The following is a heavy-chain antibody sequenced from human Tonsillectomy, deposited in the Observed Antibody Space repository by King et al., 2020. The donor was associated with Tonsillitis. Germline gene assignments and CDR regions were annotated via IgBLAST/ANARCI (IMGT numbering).Heavy chain of an antibody. V-gene: IGHV3-23*04. CDR3: ARDTAITIFGVKLEFDY. CDR1: GFTFSSYA. CDR2: ISGSGGST. J-gene: IGHJ4*02. Sequence: VQLVESGGGLVQPGGSLRLSCAASGFTFSSYAMSWVRQAPGKGLEWVSAISGSGGSTYYADSVTGRFTISRDNSKNTLYLQMNSLRAEDTAVYYCARDTAITIFGVKLEFDYWGQGTLVTVSS. D-gene: IGHD3-3*01.